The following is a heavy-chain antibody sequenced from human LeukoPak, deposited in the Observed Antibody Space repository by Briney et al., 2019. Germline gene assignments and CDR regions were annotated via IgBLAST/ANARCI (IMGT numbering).Heavy chain of an antibody. CDR2: INTYNGDT. J-gene: IGHJ3*02. CDR3: ARGVTDDAFDI. Sequence: ASVKVSCKASGYNFITYGVTWVRQRPGQGLEWMGCINTYNGDTDYAQKLQGRVTMTTDASTSTVYMELRSLRFDDTAVYYCARGVTDDAFDIWGQGTMVTVS. D-gene: IGHD2-8*02. CDR1: GYNFITYG. V-gene: IGHV1-18*01.